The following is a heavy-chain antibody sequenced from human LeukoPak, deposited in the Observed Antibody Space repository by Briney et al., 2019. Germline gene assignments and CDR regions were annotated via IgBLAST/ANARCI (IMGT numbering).Heavy chain of an antibody. CDR3: ARRGGGDSDYYFDY. D-gene: IGHD4-17*01. J-gene: IGHJ4*02. CDR1: GFTFTSYT. V-gene: IGHV3-64*01. Sequence: GGSLRLSCVASGFTFTSYTIYWVRQAPGKGLDYVSAISGDGDNTFYANSVKVRFTISRDNSKNTLYLQMGSLRAEDMAVYYCARRGGGDSDYYFDYWGQGTLVTVSS. CDR2: ISGDGDNT.